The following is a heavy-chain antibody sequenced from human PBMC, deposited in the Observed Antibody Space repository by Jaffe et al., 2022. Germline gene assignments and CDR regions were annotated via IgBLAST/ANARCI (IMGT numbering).Heavy chain of an antibody. Sequence: EVQLVESGGGLVQPGGSLRLSCAASEFTFSSYNMNWVRQAPGKGLEWVSYISSGSSAIYYADSVKGRFTISRDNAKNSLYLQMNSLRAEDTAVYYCSTVATGYWGQGTLVTVSS. J-gene: IGHJ4*02. D-gene: IGHD4-17*01. CDR1: EFTFSSYN. CDR2: ISSGSSAI. V-gene: IGHV3-48*01. CDR3: STVATGY.